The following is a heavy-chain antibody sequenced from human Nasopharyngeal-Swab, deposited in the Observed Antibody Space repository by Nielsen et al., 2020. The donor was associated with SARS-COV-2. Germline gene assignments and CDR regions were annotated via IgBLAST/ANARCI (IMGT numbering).Heavy chain of an antibody. Sequence: GGSLRLSCAASGFTFSSYAMSWVCQPPGKGLEWVSGVSGSGGTTKYADSVKGRFTISRDNSKNKLYLQMHSLRVEDTAVYYCAKDRYCSGGACYFSGFDYWGLGTLVTVSS. V-gene: IGHV3-23*01. D-gene: IGHD2-15*01. CDR2: VSGSGGTT. CDR1: GFTFSSYA. J-gene: IGHJ4*02. CDR3: AKDRYCSGGACYFSGFDY.